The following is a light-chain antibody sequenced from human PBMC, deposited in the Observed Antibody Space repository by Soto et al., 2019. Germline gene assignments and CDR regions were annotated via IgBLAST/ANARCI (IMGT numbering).Light chain of an antibody. CDR2: EGS. J-gene: IGLJ3*02. V-gene: IGLV2-23*01. CDR1: SSDVGSYNL. Sequence: QSALTQPASVSGSPGQSITISCTGTSSDVGSYNLVSWYQQHPGKAPKLMIYEGSKRPSGVSNRFSGSKSGITASLTISGLQAEDEADYYCCSYAGGSTWVFGGGTKVTVL. CDR3: CSYAGGSTWV.